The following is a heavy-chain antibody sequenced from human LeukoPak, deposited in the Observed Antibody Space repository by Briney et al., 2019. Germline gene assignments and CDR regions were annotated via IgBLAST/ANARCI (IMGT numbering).Heavy chain of an antibody. CDR3: AKAVGYSSSYLGY. CDR1: GFTFSSYG. D-gene: IGHD6-13*01. Sequence: PGGSLRLSCAASGFTFSSYGMHWVRQAPGKGLEWVAFIRCDGRNIYYADSVKGRFTISRDNSKNTLYLQMNSLRGEDTAVYYCAKAVGYSSSYLGYWGQGTLVTVSS. CDR2: IRCDGRNI. J-gene: IGHJ4*02. V-gene: IGHV3-30*02.